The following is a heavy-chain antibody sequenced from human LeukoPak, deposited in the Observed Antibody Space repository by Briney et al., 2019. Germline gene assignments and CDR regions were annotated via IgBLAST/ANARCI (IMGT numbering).Heavy chain of an antibody. Sequence: GGSLRLSCAASGFTFDDYAMHWVRQAPGKGLEWVSLISWDGGSTYYADSVKGRFTIPRDNSKNSLYLQMNSLRAEDTALYYCAKGGGSGRGTYFDYWGQGTLVTVSS. CDR3: AKGGGSGRGTYFDY. J-gene: IGHJ4*02. CDR1: GFTFDDYA. CDR2: ISWDGGST. D-gene: IGHD3-16*01. V-gene: IGHV3-43D*04.